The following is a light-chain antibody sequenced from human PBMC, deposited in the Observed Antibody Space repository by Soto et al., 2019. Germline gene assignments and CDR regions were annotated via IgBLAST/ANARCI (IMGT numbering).Light chain of an antibody. J-gene: IGKJ1*01. V-gene: IGKV1-39*01. CDR1: QSIDTY. CDR3: QQNQDIPPT. CDR2: VAS. Sequence: DIQMTQSPSSLSASVGDRVTVTCRASQSIDTYLNWYQQRPGQAPKLLIYVASTLQSGVPSRFSGSGSGTHSPLTSSSLPPEDFATYYCQQNQDIPPTFGQGTRVERK.